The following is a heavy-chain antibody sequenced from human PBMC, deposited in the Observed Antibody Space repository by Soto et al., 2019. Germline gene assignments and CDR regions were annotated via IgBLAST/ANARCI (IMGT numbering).Heavy chain of an antibody. D-gene: IGHD3-3*01. V-gene: IGHV1-58*01. CDR3: AVTYYDFWSGYYRYYYGMDV. Sequence: QMQLVQSGPEVKKPGTSVKVSCKASGFTFTSSAVQWVRQSRGQRLEWIGWIVVGSGNTNYAQKFQERVTITRDMSTSTAYMELSSLRSDDTSVYYCAVTYYDFWSGYYRYYYGMDVWGQGTTVTVSS. J-gene: IGHJ6*02. CDR2: IVVGSGNT. CDR1: GFTFTSSA.